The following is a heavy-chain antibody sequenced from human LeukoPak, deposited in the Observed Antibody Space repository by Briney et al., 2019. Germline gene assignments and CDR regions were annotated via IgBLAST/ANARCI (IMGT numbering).Heavy chain of an antibody. J-gene: IGHJ4*02. CDR3: TTALYGGRQNDY. V-gene: IGHV3-30*03. Sequence: GGSLRLSCAASGFTFSSYGMHWVRQAPGKGLEWVAVISYDGSNKYYADSVKGRFTISRDNSKNTLYLQMNSLKTEDTAVYYCTTALYGGRQNDYWGQGTLVTVSS. CDR2: ISYDGSNK. CDR1: GFTFSSYG. D-gene: IGHD4-23*01.